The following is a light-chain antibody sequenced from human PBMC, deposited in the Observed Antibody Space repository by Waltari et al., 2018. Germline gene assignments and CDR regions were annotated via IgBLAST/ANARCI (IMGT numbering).Light chain of an antibody. J-gene: IGLJ1*01. V-gene: IGLV2-23*02. CDR2: EVI. CDR3: CSYVGCIIPYV. Sequence: QSALTQPASVSGSPGQSITISCTGTSSDVGSHDLVSWYQQHPGKAPKLIINEVIKRPSGFSNRFSDSNSCNTTSLTISGLQAEDGADYYCCSYVGCIIPYVFGTGTKVTVL. CDR1: SSDVGSHDL.